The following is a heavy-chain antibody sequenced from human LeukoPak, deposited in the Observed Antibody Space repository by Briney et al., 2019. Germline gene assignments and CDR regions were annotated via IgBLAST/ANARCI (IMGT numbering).Heavy chain of an antibody. V-gene: IGHV4-39*07. D-gene: IGHD2-15*01. CDR1: GGSITTTGYY. CDR2: IYYSGST. J-gene: IGHJ3*02. CDR3: ARERYCSGGSCYADDAFDI. Sequence: SETLSLTCTVSGGSITTTGYYWGWIRQSPGKGLEWIGSIYYSGSTYYNPSLRSRVTVSIDTSKNQFSLRLSSVTAADTAVYYCARERYCSGGSCYADDAFDIWGQGTMVTVSS.